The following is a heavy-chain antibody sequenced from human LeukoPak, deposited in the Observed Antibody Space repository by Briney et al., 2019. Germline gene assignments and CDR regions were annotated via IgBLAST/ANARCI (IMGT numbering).Heavy chain of an antibody. CDR1: GGSISSYY. CDR2: IYYSGST. J-gene: IGHJ2*01. Sequence: PSETLSLTCTVSGGSISSYYWSWIRQPPGKGLEWIGYIYYSGSTNYNPSLKSRVTISVDTSKNQFSLKLSSVTAADTAVYYCARITSVTRLVGWYFDLWGRGTLVTVSS. V-gene: IGHV4-59*08. D-gene: IGHD4-23*01. CDR3: ARITSVTRLVGWYFDL.